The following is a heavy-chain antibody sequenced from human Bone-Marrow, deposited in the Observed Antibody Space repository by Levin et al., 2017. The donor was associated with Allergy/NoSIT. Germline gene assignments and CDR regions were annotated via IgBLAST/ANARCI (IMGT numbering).Heavy chain of an antibody. CDR1: GGTFSSYA. CDR2: IIPIFGTA. V-gene: IGHV1-69*13. CDR3: ARGLAIFGVVIVHFDY. Sequence: ASVKVSCKASGGTFSSYAISWVRQAPGQGLEWMGGIIPIFGTANYAQKFQGRVTITADESTSTAYMELSSLRSEDTAVYYCARGLAIFGVVIVHFDYWGQGTLVTVSS. J-gene: IGHJ4*02. D-gene: IGHD3-3*01.